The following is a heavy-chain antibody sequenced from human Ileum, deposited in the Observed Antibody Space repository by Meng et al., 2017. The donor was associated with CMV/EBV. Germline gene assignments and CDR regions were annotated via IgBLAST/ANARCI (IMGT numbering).Heavy chain of an antibody. CDR3: ARTLKSSNFWFDT. Sequence: ASVKVSCKTSGYTFINFGVGWVRQAPGQGLEWLGWIGPYSGATIYARSVQGRVTMTTDTPTSTAYMELGGLRSDDTAVYYCARTLKSSNFWFDTWGQGTLVTVSS. CDR2: IGPYSGAT. D-gene: IGHD4-11*01. J-gene: IGHJ5*02. CDR1: GYTFINFG. V-gene: IGHV1-18*01.